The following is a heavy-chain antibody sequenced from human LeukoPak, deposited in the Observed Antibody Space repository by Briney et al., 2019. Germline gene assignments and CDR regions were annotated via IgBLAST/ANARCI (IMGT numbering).Heavy chain of an antibody. CDR2: ISAYNGNT. V-gene: IGHV1-18*04. J-gene: IGHJ5*02. Sequence: ASVKVSCKASGYTFTGYYMHWVRQAPGQGLEWMGWISAYNGNTNYAQKLQGRVTMATDTSTSTAYMELRSLRSDDTAVYYCARVVVAATFGSWFDPWGQGTLVTVSS. CDR3: ARVVVAATFGSWFDP. CDR1: GYTFTGYY. D-gene: IGHD2-15*01.